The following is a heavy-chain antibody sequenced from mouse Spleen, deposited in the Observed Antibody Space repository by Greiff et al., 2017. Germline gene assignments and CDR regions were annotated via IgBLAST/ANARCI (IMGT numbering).Heavy chain of an antibody. CDR3: ARHNTMIKAFDY. CDR1: GFTFGDYG. J-gene: IGHJ2*01. Sequence: EVMLVESGGGLVKPGGSLKLSCAASGFTFGDYGMAWVRQAPGKGPEWVAFISNLAYSIYYADTVTGRFTISRENAKNTLYLEMSSLRSEDTAMYYCARHNTMIKAFDYWGQGTTLTVSS. V-gene: IGHV5-15*04. CDR2: ISNLAYSI. D-gene: IGHD2-4*01.